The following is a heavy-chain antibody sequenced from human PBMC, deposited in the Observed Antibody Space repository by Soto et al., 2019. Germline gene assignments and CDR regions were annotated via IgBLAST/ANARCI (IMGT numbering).Heavy chain of an antibody. J-gene: IGHJ6*02. CDR2: IRSKAYGGTT. V-gene: IGHV3-49*03. D-gene: IGHD3-3*01. Sequence: PGGSLRLSCSASGFTFGDYAMSWFRQAPGKGLEWVGFIRSKAYGGTTEYAASVKGRFTISRDDSKSIAYLQMNSLKTEDTAVYYCTRDSRITIFGVVLSYGTDVWGRGTTVTVSS. CDR1: GFTFGDYA. CDR3: TRDSRITIFGVVLSYGTDV.